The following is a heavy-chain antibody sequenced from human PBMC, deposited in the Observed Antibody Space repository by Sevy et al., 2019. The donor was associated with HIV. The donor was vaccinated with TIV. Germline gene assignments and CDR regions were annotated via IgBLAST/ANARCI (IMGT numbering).Heavy chain of an antibody. J-gene: IGHJ4*02. CDR2: ISSSSSYI. Sequence: GGSLRLSCAASGFTFSSYSMNWVRQTPGKGLEWVSSISSSSSYIYYADSVKGRFTISRDNAKNSLYLQMNSLRAEDTAVYYCARDPPTYSYGTFDYWGQGTLVTVSS. V-gene: IGHV3-21*01. CDR1: GFTFSSYS. CDR3: ARDPPTYSYGTFDY. D-gene: IGHD5-18*01.